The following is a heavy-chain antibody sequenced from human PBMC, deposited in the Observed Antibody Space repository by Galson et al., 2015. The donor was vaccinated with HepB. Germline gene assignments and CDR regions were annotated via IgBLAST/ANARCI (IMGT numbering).Heavy chain of an antibody. J-gene: IGHJ3*02. CDR2: IGGSGDNT. V-gene: IGHV3-23*01. Sequence: SLRLSCAASGFTFRTYAMSWVRQAPGKGLEWVSGIGGSGDNTYYADSVKGRFTISRDNSKNTLYLQINSLRVEDTAVYYCAKTVPGRGSGYAFDIWGQGTIVTVS. CDR3: AKTVPGRGSGYAFDI. D-gene: IGHD3-22*01. CDR1: GFTFRTYA.